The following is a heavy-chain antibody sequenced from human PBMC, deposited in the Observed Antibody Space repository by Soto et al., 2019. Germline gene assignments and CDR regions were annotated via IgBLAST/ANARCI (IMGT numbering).Heavy chain of an antibody. V-gene: IGHV4-4*02. J-gene: IGHJ3*02. CDR2: IYHSGSA. D-gene: IGHD2-21*02. Sequence: QVQLQESGPGLVKPSGTLSLTCAVSCGSVSSSNWWSWVRQSPGKGLEWMGEIYHSGSAHYNPSLKSRATISLDKSKNQFSLRLTSVTAADTAVYYCARVPGVVVSADDAFDIWGPGTRVIVSS. CDR3: ARVPGVVVSADDAFDI. CDR1: CGSVSSSNW.